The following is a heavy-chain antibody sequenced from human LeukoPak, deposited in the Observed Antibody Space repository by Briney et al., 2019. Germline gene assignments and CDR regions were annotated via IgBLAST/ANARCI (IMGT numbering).Heavy chain of an antibody. D-gene: IGHD3-22*01. J-gene: IGHJ4*02. V-gene: IGHV4-38-2*02. Sequence: TSETLSLTCTVSGYSISSGYYWGWIRQPPGKGLEWIGSIYHSGSTYYNPSLKSRVTISVDTSKNQFSLKLSSVTAADTAVYYCAGGGYYDSSGWGQGTLVTVSS. CDR1: GYSISSGYY. CDR3: AGGGYYDSSG. CDR2: IYHSGST.